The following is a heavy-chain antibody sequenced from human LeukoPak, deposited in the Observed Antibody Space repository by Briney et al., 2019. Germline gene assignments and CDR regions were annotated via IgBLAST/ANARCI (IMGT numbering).Heavy chain of an antibody. CDR2: IYYSGST. Sequence: SETLSLTCTVSGGSISSSSYYWGWIRQPPGKGLEWIGSIYYSGSTYYNPSLKSRVTISVDTPKNQFSLKLSSVTAADTAVYYCATYSSGWYPFDYWGQGTLVTVSS. J-gene: IGHJ4*02. CDR1: GGSISSSSYY. V-gene: IGHV4-39*07. D-gene: IGHD6-19*01. CDR3: ATYSSGWYPFDY.